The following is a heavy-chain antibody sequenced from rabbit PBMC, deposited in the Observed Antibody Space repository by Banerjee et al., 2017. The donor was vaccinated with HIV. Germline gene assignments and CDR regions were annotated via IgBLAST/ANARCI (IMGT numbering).Heavy chain of an antibody. V-gene: IGHV1S43*01. Sequence: QEQLVESGGDLVKPEGSLTLTCTASGFSFSNKYVMCWVRQAPGKGLEWIACIYSSNGDKWYASWVNGRFTISRSTSLNTVDLKMTSLTAADTATYFCARDLAGVVGWNLNLWGQGTLVTVS. J-gene: IGHJ4*01. CDR2: IYSSNGDK. CDR3: ARDLAGVVGWNLNL. CDR1: GFSFSNKYV. D-gene: IGHD4-1*01.